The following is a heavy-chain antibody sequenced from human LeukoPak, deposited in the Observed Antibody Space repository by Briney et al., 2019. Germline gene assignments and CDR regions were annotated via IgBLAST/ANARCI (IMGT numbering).Heavy chain of an antibody. V-gene: IGHV4-31*03. D-gene: IGHD6-13*01. Sequence: PSQTLSLTCTASGGSISSGGYFWSWIRQHPGKGLEWIAHIYHAGSTHDNPSLRGRVAISLDTSANQFSLRLSSVTAADTAVYYCARGVAKQLVPRGAYFDYWGQGTLVTVSS. CDR1: GGSISSGGYF. CDR3: ARGVAKQLVPRGAYFDY. J-gene: IGHJ4*02. CDR2: IYHAGST.